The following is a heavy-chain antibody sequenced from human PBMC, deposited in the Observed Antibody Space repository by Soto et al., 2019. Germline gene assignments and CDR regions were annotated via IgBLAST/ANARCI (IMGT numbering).Heavy chain of an antibody. Sequence: QLQLQESGPGLVKPSETLSLTCTVSGGSISSSSYYWGWIRQPPGKGLEWIGSIYYSGSTYYNPSLTSRVTISVYTSKNQFSLKLGSVTAADTAVYYCARHTLSLERRPTAFDIWGQGTMVTVSS. CDR1: GGSISSSSYY. CDR2: IYYSGST. D-gene: IGHD1-1*01. V-gene: IGHV4-39*01. CDR3: ARHTLSLERRPTAFDI. J-gene: IGHJ3*02.